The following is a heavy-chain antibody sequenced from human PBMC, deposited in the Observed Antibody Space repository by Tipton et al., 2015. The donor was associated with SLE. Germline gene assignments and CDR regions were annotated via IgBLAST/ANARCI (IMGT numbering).Heavy chain of an antibody. Sequence: LRLSCTVSGGSISSYFWSWIRQPPGKGLEWIGYIYYRGSTSYNPSLKSRVTILLDTSKNQFALRLSSVTAADTGVYYCASSTYYDFWSGFNLFDPWGRGILVTVSS. V-gene: IGHV4-59*01. CDR3: ASSTYYDFWSGFNLFDP. CDR1: GGSISSYF. D-gene: IGHD3-3*01. CDR2: IYYRGST. J-gene: IGHJ5*02.